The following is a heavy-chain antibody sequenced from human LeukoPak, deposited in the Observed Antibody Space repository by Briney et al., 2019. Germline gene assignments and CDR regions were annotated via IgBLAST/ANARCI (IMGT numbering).Heavy chain of an antibody. CDR2: IKQDGSEK. CDR3: AKDKGYDSSLADAFDI. Sequence: GGSLRLSCAASGFTFSSYWMSWVRQAPGKGLEWVANIKQDGSEKYYVDSVKGRFTISRDNSKNTLYLQMNSLRAEDTAVYYCAKDKGYDSSLADAFDIWGQGTMVTVSS. D-gene: IGHD3-22*01. J-gene: IGHJ3*02. CDR1: GFTFSSYW. V-gene: IGHV3-7*01.